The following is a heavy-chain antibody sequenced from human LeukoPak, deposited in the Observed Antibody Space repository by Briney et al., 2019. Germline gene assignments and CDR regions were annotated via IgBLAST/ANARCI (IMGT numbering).Heavy chain of an antibody. CDR2: MYYSGST. CDR3: ARVTRYSYASGY. CDR1: GGSISSSSYY. D-gene: IGHD5-18*01. V-gene: IGHV4-31*03. Sequence: SETLSLTCTVSGGSISSSSYYWGWIRQHPGKGLEWIGYMYYSGSTYYNPSLKSRVTISVDTSKNQFSLKLSSVTAADTAVYYCARVTRYSYASGYWGQGTLVTVSS. J-gene: IGHJ4*02.